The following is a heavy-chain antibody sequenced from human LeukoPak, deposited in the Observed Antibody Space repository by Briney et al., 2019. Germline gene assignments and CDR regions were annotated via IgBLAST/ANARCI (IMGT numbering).Heavy chain of an antibody. V-gene: IGHV4-30-4*08. J-gene: IGHJ4*02. CDR2: FFSSGTT. CDR1: GGSISSGDYY. CDR3: ARSRVDFGDYLFDY. D-gene: IGHD4-17*01. Sequence: SETLSLTCTVSGGSISSGDYYWSWVRQPPGKGLEWIAYFFSSGTTYYNPSLKSRITISADTSKNHFSLKLSSVTAADTAVYYCARSRVDFGDYLFDYWGQGTLVTVSS.